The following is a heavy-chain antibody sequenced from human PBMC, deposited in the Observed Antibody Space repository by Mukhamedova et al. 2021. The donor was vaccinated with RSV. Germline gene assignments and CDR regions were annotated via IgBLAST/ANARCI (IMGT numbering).Heavy chain of an antibody. CDR2: SYAT. Sequence: SYATAYAASVQGRFIISRDDSKNTAYLQMKSLKTEDTDVYYCTRHDSSSWEYYYDYWGQGTVVTVSS. V-gene: IGHV3-73*01. CDR3: TRHDSSSWEYYYDY. D-gene: IGHD6-13*01. J-gene: IGHJ4*02.